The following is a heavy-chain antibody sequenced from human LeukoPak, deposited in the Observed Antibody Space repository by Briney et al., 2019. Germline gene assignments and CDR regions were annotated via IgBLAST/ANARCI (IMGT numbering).Heavy chain of an antibody. J-gene: IGHJ3*02. Sequence: SETLSLTCTVSGGSISSYYWSWIRQPAGKGLEWIGRIYTCGSTNYNPSLKSRVTMSVDTSKNQFSLKLSSVTAADTAVYYCARIAVAGRGDAFDIWGQGTMVTVSS. D-gene: IGHD6-19*01. CDR3: ARIAVAGRGDAFDI. V-gene: IGHV4-4*07. CDR1: GGSISSYY. CDR2: IYTCGST.